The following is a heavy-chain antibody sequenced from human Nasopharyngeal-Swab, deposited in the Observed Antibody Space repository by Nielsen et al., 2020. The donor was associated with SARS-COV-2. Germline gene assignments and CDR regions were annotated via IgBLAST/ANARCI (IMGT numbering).Heavy chain of an antibody. V-gene: IGHV4-31*03. D-gene: IGHD5-18*01. Sequence: SETLSLTCTVSGGSISSVGYYWSWVRQFPGKGLEWIGYIYYSGNTYYNPSLKSRVTISVDTSKNQFSLKLSSVTAADTAVYYCARRYSYGMDVWGQGTTVTVSS. CDR1: GGSISSVGYY. J-gene: IGHJ6*02. CDR2: IYYSGNT. CDR3: ARRYSYGMDV.